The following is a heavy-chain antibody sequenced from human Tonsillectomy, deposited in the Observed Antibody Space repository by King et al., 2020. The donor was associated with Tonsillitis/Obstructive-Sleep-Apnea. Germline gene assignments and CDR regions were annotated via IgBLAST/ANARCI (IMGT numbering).Heavy chain of an antibody. D-gene: IGHD2-2*01. Sequence: VQLVESGGGLVKPGGSLRLSCAASGFTFSNAWMSWGRQAPGKGLEWVGRLKSKTDGGTTDYASPVKGRFTISRDDSKNTLYLQMNSLKTEDTAVYYCPLCSSTSCYSYAFDIWGQGTMVTVSS. CDR2: LKSKTDGGTT. J-gene: IGHJ3*02. CDR3: PLCSSTSCYSYAFDI. CDR1: GFTFSNAW. V-gene: IGHV3-15*01.